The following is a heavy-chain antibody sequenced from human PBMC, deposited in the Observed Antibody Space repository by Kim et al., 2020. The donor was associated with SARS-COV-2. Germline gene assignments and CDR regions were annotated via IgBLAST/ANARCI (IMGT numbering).Heavy chain of an antibody. D-gene: IGHD6-13*01. CDR2: ISSNGGST. CDR1: GFTFSSYA. V-gene: IGHV3-64*01. J-gene: IGHJ4*01. CDR3: ARGRSFGSSWYYFDY. Sequence: GGSLRLSCAASGFTFSSYAMHWVRQAPGKGLEYVSAISSNGGSTYYANSVKGRFTISRDNSKNTLYLQMGSLRAEDMAVYYCARGRSFGSSWYYFDYWG.